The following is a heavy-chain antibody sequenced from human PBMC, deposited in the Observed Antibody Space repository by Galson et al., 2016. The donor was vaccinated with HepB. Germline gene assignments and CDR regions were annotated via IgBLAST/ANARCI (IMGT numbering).Heavy chain of an antibody. CDR2: IKSKIDGGTT. J-gene: IGHJ4*02. D-gene: IGHD3-10*01. V-gene: IGHV3-15*01. Sequence: SLRLSCAASGFTFSYAWMSWVRQAPGKGLEWVGRIKSKIDGGTTDYAAPVKGRFTISRDDSKNTLYLLMNSLRSEDTAVYFCTTEGLWFGDFFDYWGQGTLVTVSS. CDR3: TTEGLWFGDFFDY. CDR1: GFTFSYAW.